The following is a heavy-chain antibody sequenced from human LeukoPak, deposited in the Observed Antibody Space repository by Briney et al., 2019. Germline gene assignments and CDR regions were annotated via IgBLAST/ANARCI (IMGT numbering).Heavy chain of an antibody. CDR3: AKDGWYSYAQNYHYYYMDV. CDR1: GFTFSSYG. D-gene: IGHD5-18*01. V-gene: IGHV3-30*02. CDR2: IRYDGSNK. J-gene: IGHJ6*03. Sequence: PGGSLRLSCAASGFTFSSYGMHWVRQAPGKGLEWVAFIRYDGSNKYYADSVKGRFTISRDNSKNTLYLQMNSLRAEDTAVYYCAKDGWYSYAQNYHYYYMDVWGKGTTVTVSS.